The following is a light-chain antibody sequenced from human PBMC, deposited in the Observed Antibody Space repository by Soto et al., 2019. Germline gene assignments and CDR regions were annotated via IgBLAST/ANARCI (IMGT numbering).Light chain of an antibody. V-gene: IGKV1-5*01. CDR3: QQYNSYPWT. CDR1: QSISTW. J-gene: IGKJ1*01. Sequence: DIQMTQSPSTLSASVGDRVTIACRASQSISTWLAWYQQKPGKAPKLLIYDASSLESGVPSRFSGGGSGTEFTLTIPSLQPDDFATYYCQQYNSYPWTFGQGTKVEIK. CDR2: DAS.